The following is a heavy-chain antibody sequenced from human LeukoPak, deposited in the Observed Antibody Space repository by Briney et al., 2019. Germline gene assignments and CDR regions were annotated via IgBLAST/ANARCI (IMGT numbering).Heavy chain of an antibody. Sequence: SQTLSLTCTVSGGSISSGGYYWSWIRQPPGKGLEWIGYIYHSGSTYYNPSLKSRVTISVDRSKNQFSLKLSSVTAADTAVYYCARVWYYDGSGPSPFDYWGQGTLVTVSS. J-gene: IGHJ4*02. CDR3: ARVWYYDGSGPSPFDY. V-gene: IGHV4-30-2*01. D-gene: IGHD3-22*01. CDR1: GGSISSGGYY. CDR2: IYHSGST.